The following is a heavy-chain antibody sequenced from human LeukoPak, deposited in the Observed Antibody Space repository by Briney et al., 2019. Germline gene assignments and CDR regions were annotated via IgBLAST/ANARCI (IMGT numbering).Heavy chain of an antibody. Sequence: LRLSCAASGFTFSSYSMNWVRHAPGKGLEWIGEINHSGSTNYNPSLKSRVTISVDTSKNQFSLKLSSVTAADTAMYYCARRLYSSSTYNWFDPCGQGTLVAVSS. CDR3: ARRLYSSSTYNWFDP. CDR1: GFTFSSYS. J-gene: IGHJ5*02. D-gene: IGHD6-6*01. CDR2: INHSGST. V-gene: IGHV4-34*01.